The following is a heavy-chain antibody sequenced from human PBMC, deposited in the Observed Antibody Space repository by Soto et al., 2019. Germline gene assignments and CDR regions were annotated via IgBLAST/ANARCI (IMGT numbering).Heavy chain of an antibody. Sequence: QVQLQESGPGLVKPSGTLSLTCAVSGGSISSDNWWTWVRQPPGKGLEWLGEVFHTGSTTYNPSLKNRVTISLDKSKNQFSLKLTSVTAADTAVYYCARDALGQQLACNWFDLWGQGTLVTVSS. CDR1: GGSISSDNW. D-gene: IGHD6-13*01. CDR3: ARDALGQQLACNWFDL. CDR2: VFHTGST. V-gene: IGHV4-4*02. J-gene: IGHJ5*02.